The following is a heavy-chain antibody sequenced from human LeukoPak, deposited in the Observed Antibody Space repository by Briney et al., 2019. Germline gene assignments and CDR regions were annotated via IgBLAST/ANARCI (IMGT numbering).Heavy chain of an antibody. CDR3: ARSTTDFWSGDFDP. D-gene: IGHD3-3*01. J-gene: IGHJ5*02. Sequence: SETLSLTCAVYGGSFSGYYWSWIRQPPGKGLEWIGEINHSGSTNYNPSLKSRVTISVDTSKNQFSLKLSSVTAADTAVYYCARSTTDFWSGDFDPWGQGTLVTVSS. CDR1: GGSFSGYY. CDR2: INHSGST. V-gene: IGHV4-34*01.